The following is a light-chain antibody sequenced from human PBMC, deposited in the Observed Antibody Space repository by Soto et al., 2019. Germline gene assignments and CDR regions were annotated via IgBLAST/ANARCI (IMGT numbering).Light chain of an antibody. V-gene: IGLV2-14*01. J-gene: IGLJ1*01. CDR3: SSYTSSNTLPYV. Sequence: ARAQPARVAEAPGPWITISCTGNSSDVGGYTYVSWYQQHPGKAPKLMIYEVSNRPSGVSTRFSGSKSGNTASLTISGLQAEDEAEYYCSSYTSSNTLPYVFGTGTKVTVL. CDR1: SSDVGGYTY. CDR2: EVS.